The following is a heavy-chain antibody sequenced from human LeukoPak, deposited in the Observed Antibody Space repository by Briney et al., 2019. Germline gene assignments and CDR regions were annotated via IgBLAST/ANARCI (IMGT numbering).Heavy chain of an antibody. J-gene: IGHJ4*02. V-gene: IGHV1-8*01. CDR1: GYTFTNYD. D-gene: IGHD6-19*01. CDR3: ASFIAVAGMGTSRDY. Sequence: GASVKVSCKASGYTFTNYDFNWMRQATGQGLEWMGWMNPNSGSTGYAQKFQGRVTMTRNTSISTAYMELSSLRSEDTAVYYCASFIAVAGMGTSRDYWGQGTLVTVSS. CDR2: MNPNSGST.